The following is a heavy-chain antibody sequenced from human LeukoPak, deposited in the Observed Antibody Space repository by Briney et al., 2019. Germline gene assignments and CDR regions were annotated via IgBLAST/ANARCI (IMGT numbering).Heavy chain of an antibody. CDR2: ISYDGINT. J-gene: IGHJ3*02. D-gene: IGHD2-8*01. CDR3: AKERVSSGMMEGVLHM. Sequence: PEGSLRLSCAASGFTFSTYAMHWVRQAPGKGLEWLAIISYDGINTYYADSVKGRFTISRGNSKNTVNLHLNTVRAEDTAVYYCAKERVSSGMMEGVLHMWGQGTTVSVSS. CDR1: GFTFSTYA. V-gene: IGHV3-30-3*02.